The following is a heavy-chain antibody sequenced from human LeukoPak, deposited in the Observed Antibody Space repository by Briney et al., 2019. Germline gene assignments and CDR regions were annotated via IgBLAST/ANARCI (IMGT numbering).Heavy chain of an antibody. J-gene: IGHJ4*02. D-gene: IGHD3-3*01. CDR3: ARGDFGVAKAPYYIDY. CDR1: GGSISSGSYY. CDR2: IYTSGST. V-gene: IGHV4-61*02. Sequence: SETLSLTCTVSGGSISSGSYYWSWIRQPAGKGLEWIGRIYTSGSTNYNPSLKSRVTISVDTSKNQFSLKLSSVTAADTAVYYRARGDFGVAKAPYYIDYSGQPTPVTVPS.